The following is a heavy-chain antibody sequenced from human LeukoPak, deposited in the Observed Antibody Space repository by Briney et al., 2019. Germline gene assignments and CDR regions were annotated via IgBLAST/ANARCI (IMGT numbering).Heavy chain of an antibody. Sequence: SETLSLTCTVSGGSISSGDYYWSWIRQPPGKALEWIGYIYYSGSTYYNPSLKSRVTISVDTSKNQLPLKLSSVTAADTAVYYCARTRRDYFDYWGQGTLVTVSS. J-gene: IGHJ4*02. CDR3: ARTRRDYFDY. CDR1: GGSISSGDYY. V-gene: IGHV4-30-4*08. CDR2: IYYSGST.